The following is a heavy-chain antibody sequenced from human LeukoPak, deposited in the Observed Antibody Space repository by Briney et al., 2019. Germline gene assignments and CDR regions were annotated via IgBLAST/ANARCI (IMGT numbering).Heavy chain of an antibody. Sequence: GGSLRLSCVVSGFTFSNHGMSWVRQAPGKGLEWVSAISGSGGSAYYADSVKGRFTISRDNAKNSLYLQMNSLRAQDTAIYYCARDNYSGSRYFDHWGQGTLVTVSS. V-gene: IGHV3-23*01. CDR3: ARDNYSGSRYFDH. J-gene: IGHJ4*02. CDR1: GFTFSNHG. CDR2: ISGSGGSA. D-gene: IGHD1-26*01.